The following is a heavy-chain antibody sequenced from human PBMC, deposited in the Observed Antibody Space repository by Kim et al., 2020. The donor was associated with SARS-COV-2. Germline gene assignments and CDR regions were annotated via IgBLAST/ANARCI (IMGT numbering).Heavy chain of an antibody. J-gene: IGHJ4*02. CDR3: AKDEKKDYYDSSGYLGWYCFDY. CDR2: ISGSGDRP. D-gene: IGHD3-22*01. CDR1: GFTLSSYA. Sequence: GGSLRLSCAASGFTLSSYAMNWVRQAPGKGLEWVSGISGSGDRPYYADSVKGRFTIFRDNSKNTLYLQMNSLRAEDTAVYYCAKDEKKDYYDSSGYLGWYCFDYWCQGTLVTVSS. V-gene: IGHV3-23*01.